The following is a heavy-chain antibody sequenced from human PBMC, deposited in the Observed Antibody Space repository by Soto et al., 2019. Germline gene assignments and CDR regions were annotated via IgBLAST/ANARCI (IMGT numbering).Heavy chain of an antibody. D-gene: IGHD2-2*01. V-gene: IGHV1-69*01. Sequence: QVQLVQSGAEAKKPGSSLKVSCKASGGTFTNYAFSWVRQAPGQGPEWMGGIIPIFGTPDYAQKFQGRVIITADESTRTVSMELNSLRSDDTAVYYCARERSVGYCITTTCPKPFYYYAMDVWGQGTTVTVSS. CDR1: GGTFTNYA. CDR2: IIPIFGTP. CDR3: ARERSVGYCITTTCPKPFYYYAMDV. J-gene: IGHJ6*02.